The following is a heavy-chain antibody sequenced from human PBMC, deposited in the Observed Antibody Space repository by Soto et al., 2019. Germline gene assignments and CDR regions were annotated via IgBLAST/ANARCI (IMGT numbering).Heavy chain of an antibody. CDR2: IYYSGST. CDR1: GGSISSSSYY. CDR3: ARTRIAARDHYFDY. J-gene: IGHJ4*02. V-gene: IGHV4-39*01. Sequence: SETLSLTCTVSGGSISSSSYYWGWIRQPPGKGLEWIGSIYYSGSTYYNPSLKRLVTISVDTSKNQFSLKLSSVTAADTAVYYCARTRIAARDHYFDYWGQGTLVTVSS. D-gene: IGHD6-6*01.